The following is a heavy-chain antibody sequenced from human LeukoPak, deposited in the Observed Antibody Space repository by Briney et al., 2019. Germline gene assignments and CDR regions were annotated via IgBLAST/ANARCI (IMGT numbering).Heavy chain of an antibody. CDR3: ARVTCGYYYDGLGY. CDR1: GFTFSSYE. V-gene: IGHV3-48*03. Sequence: SGGSLRLSCAASGFTFSSYEMTWVRQAPGKGLEWVSYISGRGTTIYYADSVKGRFTISRDNAENSLYLQMNGLRAEDTAIYYCARVTCGYYYDGLGYWGQGTLVTVSS. CDR2: ISGRGTTI. D-gene: IGHD3-22*01. J-gene: IGHJ4*02.